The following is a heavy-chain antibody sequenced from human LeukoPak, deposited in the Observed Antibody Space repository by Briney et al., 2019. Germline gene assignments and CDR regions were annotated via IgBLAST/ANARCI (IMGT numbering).Heavy chain of an antibody. CDR2: ISGSGGST. CDR3: AKDLWSGGGDCLDY. J-gene: IGHJ4*02. V-gene: IGHV3-23*01. D-gene: IGHD2-21*02. Sequence: AGGSLRLSCAASGFTFSSYAMSWVRQAPGKGLEWVSAISGSGGSTYYADSVKGRFTISRDNSKNTLYLQMNSLRAEDTAVYYCAKDLWSGGGDCLDYWGQGTLVTVSS. CDR1: GFTFSSYA.